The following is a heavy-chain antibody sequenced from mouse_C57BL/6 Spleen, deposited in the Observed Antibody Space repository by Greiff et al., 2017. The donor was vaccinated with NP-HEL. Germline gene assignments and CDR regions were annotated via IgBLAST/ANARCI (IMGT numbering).Heavy chain of an antibody. CDR2: ISDGGSYT. V-gene: IGHV5-4*01. Sequence: EVKLMESGGGLVKPGGSLKLSCAASGFTFSSYAMSWVRQTPEKRLEWVATISDGGSYTYYPDNVKGRFTISRDNAKNNLYLQMSHLKSEDTAMYYCARDGGNYVGRYFDYWGQGTTLTVSS. D-gene: IGHD2-1*01. CDR3: ARDGGNYVGRYFDY. J-gene: IGHJ2*01. CDR1: GFTFSSYA.